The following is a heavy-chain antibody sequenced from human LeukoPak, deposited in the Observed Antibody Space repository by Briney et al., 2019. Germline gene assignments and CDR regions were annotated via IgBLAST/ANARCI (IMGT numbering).Heavy chain of an antibody. D-gene: IGHD3-22*01. V-gene: IGHV3-30-3*01. Sequence: PGGSLRLSCAASGFTFSSYAMHWVRQAPGKGLEWVAVISYDGSNKYYADSVKGRFTISRDNSKNTLYLQMNSLRAEDTAVYYCATTYDSSGYSFDYWGQGTLVTVSS. CDR1: GFTFSSYA. J-gene: IGHJ4*02. CDR2: ISYDGSNK. CDR3: ATTYDSSGYSFDY.